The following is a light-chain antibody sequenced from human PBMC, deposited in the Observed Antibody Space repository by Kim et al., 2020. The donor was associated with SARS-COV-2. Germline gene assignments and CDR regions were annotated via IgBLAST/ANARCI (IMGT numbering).Light chain of an antibody. J-gene: IGLJ3*02. CDR1: SNNVGNEG. CDR2: RNN. CDR3: SAWDSSLNAWV. Sequence: QAGLTQPTSVSKGLRQTATLTCTGNSNNVGNEGVAWLQQHQGHPPKLLSYRNNNRPSGISERLSASRSGNTASLTITGLQPEDEADYYCSAWDSSLNAWVFGGGTQLTVL. V-gene: IGLV10-54*01.